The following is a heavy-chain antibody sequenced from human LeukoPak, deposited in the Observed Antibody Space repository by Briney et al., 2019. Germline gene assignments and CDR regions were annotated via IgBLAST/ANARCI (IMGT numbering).Heavy chain of an antibody. CDR3: ALSLAVAGTSFDY. CDR1: GYSFTRYW. V-gene: IGHV5-51*01. CDR2: IYPGDSDT. J-gene: IGHJ4*02. D-gene: IGHD6-19*01. Sequence: GESLKISCKGSGYSFTRYWIWWVRQMPGKGLEWMGIIYPGDSDTRYSPSFQGQVTISADKSISTAYLQWSSLKASDTAMYYCALSLAVAGTSFDYWGQGTLCTVPS.